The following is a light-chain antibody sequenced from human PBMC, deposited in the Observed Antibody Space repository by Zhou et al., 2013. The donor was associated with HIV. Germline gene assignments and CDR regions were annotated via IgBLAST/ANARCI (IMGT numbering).Light chain of an antibody. J-gene: IGKJ4*01. CDR1: QSVSSY. CDR3: QQYGGAFT. V-gene: IGKV3-11*01. CDR2: DAS. Sequence: EIVLTQSPATLSLSPGERATLSCRASQSVSSYLAWYQQKPGQAPRLLIYDASNRATGIPARFSGSGSGTDFTLTITRLEPEDFALYYCQQYGGAFTFGGGTKVEIK.